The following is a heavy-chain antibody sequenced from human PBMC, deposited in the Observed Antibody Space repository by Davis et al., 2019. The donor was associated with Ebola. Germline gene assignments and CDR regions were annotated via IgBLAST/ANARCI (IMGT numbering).Heavy chain of an antibody. D-gene: IGHD3-3*01. Sequence: PGGSLRLSCAASGFSFTFKNAWMNWVRQAPGKGLEWVGHIKSHTDGGTTDYAASVKGRFVISRDDSKNILYLQMNDLKSEDTAIYYCTTGILQWFEEVADYWGQGTQVTVSS. J-gene: IGHJ4*02. CDR1: GFSFTFKNAW. CDR2: IKSHTDGGTT. CDR3: TTGILQWFEEVADY. V-gene: IGHV3-15*07.